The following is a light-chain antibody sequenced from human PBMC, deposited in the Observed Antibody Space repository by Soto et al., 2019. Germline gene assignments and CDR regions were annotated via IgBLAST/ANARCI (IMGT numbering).Light chain of an antibody. Sequence: EIVMTQSPATLSVSPGERATVSCRASQSVSSKLAWYQQKPGQAPRLLIYGASTRATGIPARFSGSGSGTEFTLTLGSLQSEDFAVYYCQQYNNWPRTFGQGTKLEI. CDR1: QSVSSK. V-gene: IGKV3-15*01. CDR3: QQYNNWPRT. J-gene: IGKJ2*01. CDR2: GAS.